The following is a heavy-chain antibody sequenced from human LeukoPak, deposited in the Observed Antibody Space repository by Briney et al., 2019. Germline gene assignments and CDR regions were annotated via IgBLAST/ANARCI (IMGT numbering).Heavy chain of an antibody. V-gene: IGHV1-18*01. Sequence: ASVKVSCKASGYTFTSYAISWVRQAPGQGPEWMGWINMYNGNTNYAQKLQGRVTMTTDTSTSTAYVELRSLRSDDTAVYYCARVVGNYVWGSYRPEGCFDSWGQGTLVTVSS. CDR3: ARVVGNYVWGSYRPEGCFDS. CDR1: GYTFTSYA. J-gene: IGHJ4*02. CDR2: INMYNGNT. D-gene: IGHD3-16*02.